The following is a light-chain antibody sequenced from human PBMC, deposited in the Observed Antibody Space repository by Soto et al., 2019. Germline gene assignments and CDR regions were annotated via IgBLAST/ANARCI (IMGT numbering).Light chain of an antibody. V-gene: IGKV4-1*01. Sequence: DIVMTQSPDSLAVSLGERATINCKSSQSVLFSSNKKNYLAWYQQKSGQPPKLLIYWASTRESGVPDRFSGSGSGTDFTLTTSSLQAEDVAVYYCQQYYETPQTFGQGTKVEIK. J-gene: IGKJ1*01. CDR3: QQYYETPQT. CDR2: WAS. CDR1: QSVLFSSNKKNY.